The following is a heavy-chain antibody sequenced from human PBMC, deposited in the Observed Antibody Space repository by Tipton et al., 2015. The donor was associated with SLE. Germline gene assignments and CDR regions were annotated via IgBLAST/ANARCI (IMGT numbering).Heavy chain of an antibody. Sequence: SLRLSCAASGFAFSSYWMHWVRQAPGKGLVWISRINGDGSITKYADSVKGRFTISRDNAKNTLYLQVNSLRAEDTAMYYCGRGVYSESSVGMDVWGQGTTVTVSS. CDR2: INGDGSIT. CDR1: GFAFSSYW. J-gene: IGHJ6*02. CDR3: GRGVYSESSVGMDV. V-gene: IGHV3-74*01. D-gene: IGHD3-22*01.